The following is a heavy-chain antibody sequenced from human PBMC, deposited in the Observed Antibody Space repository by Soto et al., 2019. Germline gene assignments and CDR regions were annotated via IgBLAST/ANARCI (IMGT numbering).Heavy chain of an antibody. J-gene: IGHJ4*02. CDR2: IWYDGSNK. CDR3: ARDWCSGGSCYLDY. D-gene: IGHD2-15*01. V-gene: IGHV3-33*01. CDR1: GFTFSSYG. Sequence: QVQLVESGGGVVQPGRSLRLSCAASGFTFSSYGMHWVRQAPGKGLEWVAVIWYDGSNKYYADSVKGRFTISRDNSKNTLYLQMNSLRAEDTAVYYCARDWCSGGSCYLDYWGQGTLVTVSS.